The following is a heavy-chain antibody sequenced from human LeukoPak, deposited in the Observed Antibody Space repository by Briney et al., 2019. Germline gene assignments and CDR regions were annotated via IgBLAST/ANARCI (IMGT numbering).Heavy chain of an antibody. V-gene: IGHV4-59*11. D-gene: IGHD5-18*01. CDR3: TTIKRGNIFGYFDF. J-gene: IGHJ4*02. CDR2: VFDSGRT. CDR1: GGSMTTHH. Sequence: SETLSLTCTVSGGSMTTHHWNWIRQTPGKGLEWIGYVFDSGRTKENPSLKSRVTLSADTSKNQLSLRLSSVTAADTAVYYCTTIKRGNIFGYFDFWGQGILVAVSS.